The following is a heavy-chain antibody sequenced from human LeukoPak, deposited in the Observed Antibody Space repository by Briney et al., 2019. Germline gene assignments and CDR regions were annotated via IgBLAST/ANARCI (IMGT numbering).Heavy chain of an antibody. CDR2: IYYSGST. V-gene: IGHV4-61*08. Sequence: PSQTLSLTCAVTGASVSSGGSSWAWIRQPPGKGLEWIGYIYYSGSTNYNPSLKSRVTFSVDTSKNQFSLHLSSVTAADTAVYFCARGRSHLDYWGQGTLVTVSS. CDR1: GASVSSGGSS. CDR3: ARGRSHLDY. J-gene: IGHJ4*02. D-gene: IGHD6-13*01.